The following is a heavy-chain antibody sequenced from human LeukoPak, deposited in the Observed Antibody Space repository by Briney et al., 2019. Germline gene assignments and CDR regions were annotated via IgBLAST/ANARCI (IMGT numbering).Heavy chain of an antibody. CDR3: ARDSRAALDY. CDR2: IYYSGST. J-gene: IGHJ4*02. D-gene: IGHD6-13*01. CDR1: GGSFSGYY. V-gene: IGHV4-59*01. Sequence: SETLSLTCAVYGGSFSGYYWSWIRQPPGKGLEWIGYIYYSGSTNYNPSLKSRVTISVDTSKNQFSLKLSSVTAADTAVYYCARDSRAALDYWGQGTLVTVSS.